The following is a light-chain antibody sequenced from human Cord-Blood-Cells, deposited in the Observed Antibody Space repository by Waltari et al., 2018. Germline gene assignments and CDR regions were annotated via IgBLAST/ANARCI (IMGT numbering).Light chain of an antibody. CDR1: QRISSY. CDR3: QQSYSTPIT. J-gene: IGKJ5*01. CDR2: AAS. V-gene: IGKV1-39*01. Sequence: IQMTRSPPSLSASLGDRVTIHCRASQRISSYLNWYQQKPGKAPKLLIYAASSLQSGVPSRFSGSGSGTDFTLTISSLQPEDFATYYCQQSYSTPITFGQGTRLEIK.